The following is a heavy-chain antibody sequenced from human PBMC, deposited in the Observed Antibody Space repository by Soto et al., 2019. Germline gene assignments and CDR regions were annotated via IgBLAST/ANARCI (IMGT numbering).Heavy chain of an antibody. Sequence: EVQLVESGGGLVQPGGSLRISCTASGFSLGAYEMNWVRQAPGQGLQWVSYINGRGTSTYYADSVEGRFTISRDNAKNSLFLQMSSLRVEDTGVYYCARDRGAVAAWGQGTQVTVSS. V-gene: IGHV3-48*03. J-gene: IGHJ5*02. CDR3: ARDRGAVAA. CDR1: GFSLGAYE. D-gene: IGHD6-19*01. CDR2: INGRGTST.